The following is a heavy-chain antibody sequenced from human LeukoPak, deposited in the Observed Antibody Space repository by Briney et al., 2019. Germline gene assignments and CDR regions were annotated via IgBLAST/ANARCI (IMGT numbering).Heavy chain of an antibody. J-gene: IGHJ6*02. CDR3: ARTPYYYGLDV. Sequence: GRSLRLSCAASGFTSSYFWTYWVRQAPGKGLVWVSRINNDGSSTSYADSVKGRFTISRDNAKNTLSLQMNSLRAEDTAVYYCARTPYYYGLDVWGQGTTVTVSS. CDR1: GFTSSYFW. CDR2: INNDGSST. V-gene: IGHV3-74*01.